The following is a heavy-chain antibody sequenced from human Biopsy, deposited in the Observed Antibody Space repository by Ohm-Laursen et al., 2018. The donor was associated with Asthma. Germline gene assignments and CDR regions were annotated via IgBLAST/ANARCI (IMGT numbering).Heavy chain of an antibody. CDR3: AKNSRRGSHDPFDI. J-gene: IGHJ3*02. V-gene: IGHV3-9*01. CDR2: ISWNSVSI. D-gene: IGHD1-26*01. CDR1: GFNFDDYG. Sequence: LSLTCAASGFNFDDYGMNWVRQGPGKGLEWVAGISWNSVSIAYADSVRGQFTISRGNAKTSLYLQMNSLRDGDTAVYFCAKNSRRGSHDPFDIWGQGTMVTVSS.